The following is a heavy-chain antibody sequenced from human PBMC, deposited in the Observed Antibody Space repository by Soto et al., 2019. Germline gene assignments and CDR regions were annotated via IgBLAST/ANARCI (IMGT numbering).Heavy chain of an antibody. D-gene: IGHD6-19*01. CDR3: ASLSSVWYHLYGMDV. CDR1: GGSISSYY. CDR2: IYTSGST. V-gene: IGHV4-4*07. Sequence: PSETLSLTCTVSGGSISSYYWSWIRQPAGKGLEWIGRIYTSGSTNYNPSLKSRVTMSVDTSKNQFSLKLSSVTAADTAVYYCASLSSVWYHLYGMDVWGQGTTVTVSS. J-gene: IGHJ6*02.